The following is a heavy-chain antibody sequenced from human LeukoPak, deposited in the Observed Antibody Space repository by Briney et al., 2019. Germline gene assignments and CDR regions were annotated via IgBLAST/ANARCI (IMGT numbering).Heavy chain of an antibody. J-gene: IGHJ4*02. CDR2: IRYDGSNK. D-gene: IGHD6-13*01. CDR1: GFTFSSYG. CDR3: AKDTAYSSSWYFFDY. Sequence: GGSLRLSCAASGFTFSSYGMHWVRQAPGKGLEWVGFIRYDGSNKYYADSVKGRFTISRDNSKNTLYLQMNSLRAEDTAVYYCAKDTAYSSSWYFFDYWGQGTLVTVSS. V-gene: IGHV3-30*02.